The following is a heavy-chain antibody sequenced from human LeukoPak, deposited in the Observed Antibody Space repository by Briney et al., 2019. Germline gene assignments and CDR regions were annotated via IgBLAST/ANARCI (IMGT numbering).Heavy chain of an antibody. CDR3: ARVHGSGSP. J-gene: IGHJ5*02. Sequence: GGSLRLSCAASGFTLSSYAMSRVRQAPGAGVEWVAVISYDGSNKYYADSVKGRFTISRDNSKNTLYLQMNSLRAEDTAVYYCARVHGSGSPWGQGTLVTVSS. CDR1: GFTLSSYA. V-gene: IGHV3-30*04. D-gene: IGHD3-10*01. CDR2: ISYDGSNK.